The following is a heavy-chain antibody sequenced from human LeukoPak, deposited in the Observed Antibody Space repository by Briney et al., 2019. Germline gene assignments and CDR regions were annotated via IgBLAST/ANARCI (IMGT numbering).Heavy chain of an antibody. CDR3: ARPTVVTPYYYYGMDV. J-gene: IGHJ6*02. Sequence: ASVKVSCKASGGTFSSYAISWVRQAPGQGLEWMGGIIPIFGTANYAQKFQGRVTITADESTSTAYMELSSLRSEDTAAYYCARPTVVTPYYYYGMDVWGQGTTVTVSS. V-gene: IGHV1-69*13. CDR2: IIPIFGTA. D-gene: IGHD4-23*01. CDR1: GGTFSSYA.